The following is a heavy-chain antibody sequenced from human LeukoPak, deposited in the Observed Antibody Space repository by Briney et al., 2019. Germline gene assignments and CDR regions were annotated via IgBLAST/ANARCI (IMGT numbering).Heavy chain of an antibody. V-gene: IGHV4-39*01. CDR3: ARHSDYVGDSSLDTDAFDV. CDR2: IYYSGST. D-gene: IGHD4-23*01. CDR1: GGSISSSTYY. J-gene: IGHJ3*01. Sequence: SETLSRTCTVSGGSISSSTYYWVWIRQPPGKGLEWIATIYYSGSTYYNPSLKSRVTISVDTSNNQFSLTLSSVTAADTAMYYCARHSDYVGDSSLDTDAFDVWGRGTMVTVSS.